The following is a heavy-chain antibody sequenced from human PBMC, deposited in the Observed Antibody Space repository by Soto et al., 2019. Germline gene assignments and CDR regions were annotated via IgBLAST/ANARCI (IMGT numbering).Heavy chain of an antibody. J-gene: IGHJ3*01. Sequence: GSLRLACAASGFTFSSFVMNWLRQAPGKGLEWVPTVSPGGDVSHYTDSVTGRFTISRDNSRRTLHLQMDSLRAEDAAVYFCVRRAITAITNWGAFDVWVQGTVVTVSS. V-gene: IGHV3-23*01. CDR1: GFTFSSFV. D-gene: IGHD1-20*01. CDR3: VRRAITAITNWGAFDV. CDR2: VSPGGDVS.